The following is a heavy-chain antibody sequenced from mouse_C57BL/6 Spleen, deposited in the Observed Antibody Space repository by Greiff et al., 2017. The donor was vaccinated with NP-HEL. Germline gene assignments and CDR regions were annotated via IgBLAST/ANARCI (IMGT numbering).Heavy chain of an antibody. Sequence: VQLQQSGAELARPGASVKMSCKASGYTFTSYTMHWVKQRPGQGLEWIGYINPSSGYTKYNQKFKDKATLTADKSSSTAYMKLSSLTSEDSAVYYFAMATVVATGSYFDYWGQSTTLTVSS. J-gene: IGHJ2*01. V-gene: IGHV1-4*01. D-gene: IGHD1-1*01. CDR1: GYTFTSYT. CDR3: AMATVVATGSYFDY. CDR2: INPSSGYT.